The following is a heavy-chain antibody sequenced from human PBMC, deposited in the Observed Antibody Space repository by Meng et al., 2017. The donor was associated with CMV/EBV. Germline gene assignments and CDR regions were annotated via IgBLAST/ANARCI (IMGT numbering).Heavy chain of an antibody. CDR1: GFTFSSYS. CDR2: ISSSSSYI. CDR3: AKDSLRAAGISYYFDY. V-gene: IGHV3-21*04. D-gene: IGHD6-13*01. J-gene: IGHJ4*02. Sequence: GGSLRLSCAASGFTFSSYSMNWVRQAPGKGLEWVSSISSSSSYIYYADSVKGRFTISRDNSKNTLYLQMNSLRAEDTAVYYCAKDSLRAAGISYYFDYWGQGTLVTVSS.